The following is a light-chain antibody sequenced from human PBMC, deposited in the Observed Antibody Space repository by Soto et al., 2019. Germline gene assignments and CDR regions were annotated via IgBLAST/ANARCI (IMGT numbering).Light chain of an antibody. CDR3: GTWDSSLRGV. CDR1: SSNIGNNY. J-gene: IGLJ1*01. V-gene: IGLV1-51*01. Sequence: QSALTQPPSVSAAPGQKVTISCSGSSSNIGNNYVSWYQQLPGTAPKLLIYDNNKRPSGIPDRFSGSKPGTSATLGITGRQTGDEADYYCGTWDSSLRGVFGTGTKVTVL. CDR2: DNN.